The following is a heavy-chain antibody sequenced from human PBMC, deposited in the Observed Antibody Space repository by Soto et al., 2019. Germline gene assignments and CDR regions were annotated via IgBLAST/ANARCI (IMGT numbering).Heavy chain of an antibody. V-gene: IGHV4-61*01. CDR3: AARITTTFDI. CDR2: IYYSGST. J-gene: IGHJ3*02. CDR1: GGSVSSGSEY. Sequence: SVTMCLTCTVSGGSVSSGSEYWSWIRQPPGKGLEWIGYIYYSGSTNYDPSLKVRVTISVDTSKNQFSLKLSSVTAADTAAYYCAARITTTFDIWGQGTMVTVSS. D-gene: IGHD3-3*01.